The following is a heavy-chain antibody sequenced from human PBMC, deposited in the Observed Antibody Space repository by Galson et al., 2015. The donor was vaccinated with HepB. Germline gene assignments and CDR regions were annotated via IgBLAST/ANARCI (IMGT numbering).Heavy chain of an antibody. CDR3: AREWCSSTNSCYKCWDY. V-gene: IGHV1-2*02. Sequence: YTFTDHYIHWVRQAPGQGLEWMGWINPNNGGTNYAQKFQGRVTMNRDTSISTAYMELSSLRSDDTAVYYCAREWCSSTNSCYKCWDYWGQGSLVTVSS. J-gene: IGHJ4*02. CDR2: INPNNGGT. CDR1: YTFTDHY. D-gene: IGHD2-2*02.